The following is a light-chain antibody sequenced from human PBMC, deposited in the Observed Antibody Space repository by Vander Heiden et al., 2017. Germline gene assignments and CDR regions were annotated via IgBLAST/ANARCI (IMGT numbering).Light chain of an antibody. CDR1: QSVLYSSNNKSY. CDR3: QQYYSSPLT. J-gene: IGKJ4*01. CDR2: WAS. Sequence: DLVMTQSPDSPAVSLGARATINCKSSQSVLYSSNNKSYLAWYQQKPGQPPKLLIYWASTRESGVPDRFSGSGSGTDFTLTISSLQAEDVAVYYCQQYYSSPLTFGGGTKVEIK. V-gene: IGKV4-1*01.